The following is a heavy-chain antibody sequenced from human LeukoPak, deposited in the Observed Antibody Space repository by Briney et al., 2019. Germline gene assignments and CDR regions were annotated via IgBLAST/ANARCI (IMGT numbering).Heavy chain of an antibody. V-gene: IGHV1-2*02. D-gene: IGHD3-10*01. CDR2: INPNSGGT. CDR3: AREGSGSYYFAFDY. J-gene: IGHJ4*02. Sequence: ASVKVSCKASGYTFTGYYMHWVRQAPRQGLEWMGWINPNSGGTNYAQKFQGRVTMTRDTSISTAYMELSRLRSDDTAVYYCAREGSGSYYFAFDYWGQGTLVTVSS. CDR1: GYTFTGYY.